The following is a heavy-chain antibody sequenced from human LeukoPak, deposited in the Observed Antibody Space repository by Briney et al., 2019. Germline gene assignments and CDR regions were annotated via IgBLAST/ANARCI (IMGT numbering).Heavy chain of an antibody. CDR2: ISSNGGST. V-gene: IGHV3-64*01. CDR1: GFTFSSYA. CDR3: ARVVTGTTGYYMDV. D-gene: IGHD1-20*01. J-gene: IGHJ6*03. Sequence: GGSLRLSCAASGFTFSSYAMHWVRQAPGKGLEYVSAISSNGGSTYYANSVKGRFTISRDNSKNTLYLQMGSLRAEDMAVYYCARVVTGTTGYYMDVWGKGTTVTVSS.